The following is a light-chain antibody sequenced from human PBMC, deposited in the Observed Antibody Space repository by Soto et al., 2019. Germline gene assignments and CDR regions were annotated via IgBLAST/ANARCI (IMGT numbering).Light chain of an antibody. V-gene: IGLV3-1*01. J-gene: IGLJ3*02. Sequence: SYELTQPPSVSVSPGQTASITCSGDKLEDKYACWYQQKPGQSPVLVIYQDAKRPSGIPERFSGSNSGNTATLTISGTQAMDEADYYCQTWDSSFYVFGGGTKVTVL. CDR3: QTWDSSFYV. CDR2: QDA. CDR1: KLEDKY.